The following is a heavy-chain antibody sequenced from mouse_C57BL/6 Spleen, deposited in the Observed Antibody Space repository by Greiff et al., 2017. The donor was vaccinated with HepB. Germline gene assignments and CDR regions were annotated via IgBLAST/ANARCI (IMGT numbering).Heavy chain of an antibody. D-gene: IGHD2-5*01. CDR2: IRSKSNNYAT. Sequence: EVQLVESGGGLVQPKGSLKLSCAASGFSFNTYAMNWVRQAPGKGLEWVARIRSKSNNYATYYADSVKDRFTISRDDSESMLYLQMNNLKTEDTAMYYCVRQDSNYDFDYWGQGTTRTVSS. CDR1: GFSFNTYA. CDR3: VRQDSNYDFDY. J-gene: IGHJ2*01. V-gene: IGHV10-1*01.